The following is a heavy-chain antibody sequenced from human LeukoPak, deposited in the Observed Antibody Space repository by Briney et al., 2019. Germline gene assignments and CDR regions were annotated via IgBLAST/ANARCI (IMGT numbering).Heavy chain of an antibody. V-gene: IGHV1-69*05. D-gene: IGHD3-22*01. J-gene: IGHJ4*02. CDR2: ITPIFGTA. CDR1: GGTFSSYA. Sequence: ASVKVSCKASGGTFSSYAISWVRQAPGQGLEWMGRITPIFGTANYAQKFQGRVTITTDESTSTAYMELSSLRSEDTAAYYCARESEDTDYYGWGQGTLVTVSS. CDR3: ARESEDTDYYG.